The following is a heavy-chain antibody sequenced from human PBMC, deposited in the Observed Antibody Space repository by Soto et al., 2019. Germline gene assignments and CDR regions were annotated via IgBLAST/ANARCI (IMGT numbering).Heavy chain of an antibody. Sequence: ASVKVSCKASGYTFTTYGSSWVRQAPGQGLEWMGWISPYNGTTKYAEKFQGEMTMTTDTATSTGYMGVRSLRSDETAVYYCARDGERATGINFYYYLHGMDAWGQGTRVTVSS. D-gene: IGHD1-1*01. V-gene: IGHV1-18*04. CDR2: ISPYNGTT. CDR1: GYTFTTYG. CDR3: ARDGERATGINFYYYLHGMDA. J-gene: IGHJ6*02.